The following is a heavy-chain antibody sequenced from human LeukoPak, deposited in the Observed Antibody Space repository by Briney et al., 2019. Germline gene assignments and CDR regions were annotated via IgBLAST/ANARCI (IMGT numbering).Heavy chain of an antibody. Sequence: ASVKVSCKASGYTFTSYYMHWVRQSPGQGLGWMGIINAIVGSTSYGQKFQGRVTMTRDTSTSTVYMELSSLRSEDTAVDYGARDPYDFWSGRPFYYYGMDVWGQGTTVTVSS. J-gene: IGHJ6*02. V-gene: IGHV1-46*01. CDR3: ARDPYDFWSGRPFYYYGMDV. CDR1: GYTFTSYY. D-gene: IGHD3-3*01. CDR2: INAIVGST.